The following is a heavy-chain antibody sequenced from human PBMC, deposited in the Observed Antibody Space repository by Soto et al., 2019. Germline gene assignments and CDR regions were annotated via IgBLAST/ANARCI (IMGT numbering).Heavy chain of an antibody. V-gene: IGHV1-46*03. Sequence: QVQLVQSGAEVKKPGASVKVSCKAFGYTFTSYYMHWVRQAPGQGLEWMGIINPISGSTNYAQKLQGRGTVTRDTSTSTVYMELSSLRSEDTAVYYCARGVLLWFGELLLSLDYWGQGTLVTVSS. D-gene: IGHD3-10*01. J-gene: IGHJ4*02. CDR1: GYTFTSYY. CDR2: INPISGST. CDR3: ARGVLLWFGELLLSLDY.